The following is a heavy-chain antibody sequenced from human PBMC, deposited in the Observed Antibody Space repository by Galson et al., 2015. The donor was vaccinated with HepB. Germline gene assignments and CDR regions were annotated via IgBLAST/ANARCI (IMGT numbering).Heavy chain of an antibody. J-gene: IGHJ3*02. CDR1: GYTFTSYG. CDR2: ISAYNGNT. D-gene: IGHD3-16*01. Sequence: SVKVSCKASGYTFTSYGISWVRQAPGQGLEWMGWISAYNGNTNYAQKLQGRVTMTTDTSTSTAYMELRSLRSDDTAVYYCARNSRGLEEDAFDIWGQGTMVTVSS. CDR3: ARNSRGLEEDAFDI. V-gene: IGHV1-18*01.